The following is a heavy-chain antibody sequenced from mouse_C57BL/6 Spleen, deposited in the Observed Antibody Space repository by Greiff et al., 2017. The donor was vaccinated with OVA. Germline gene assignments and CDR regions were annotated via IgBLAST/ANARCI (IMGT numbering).Heavy chain of an antibody. CDR2: IRSKSNNYAT. Sequence: EVQVVESGGGLVQPKGSLKLSCAASGFSFNTYAMNWVRQAPGKGLEWVARIRSKSNNYATYYADSVKDRFTISRDDSESMLYLQMNNLKTEDTAMYYCVRSHWYFDVWGTGTTVTVSS. J-gene: IGHJ1*03. CDR1: GFSFNTYA. CDR3: VRSHWYFDV. V-gene: IGHV10-1*01.